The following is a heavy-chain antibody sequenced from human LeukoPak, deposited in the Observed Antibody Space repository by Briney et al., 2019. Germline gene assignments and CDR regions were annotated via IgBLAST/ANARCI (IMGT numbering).Heavy chain of an antibody. V-gene: IGHV3-30*04. CDR2: ISDDGSNK. D-gene: IGHD3-9*01. J-gene: IGHJ4*02. Sequence: GGSLRLSCAASAFTFSSYAMHWVRQAPDKGLEWVALISDDGSNKEYADSVKGRFTISRDNSKNSLYLQMNSLRGEDSALYYCARGMDYDILAGPPDYWGQGTLVTVSS. CDR1: AFTFSSYA. CDR3: ARGMDYDILAGPPDY.